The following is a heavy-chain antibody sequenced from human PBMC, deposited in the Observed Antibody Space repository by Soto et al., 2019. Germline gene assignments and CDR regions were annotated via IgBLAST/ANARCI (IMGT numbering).Heavy chain of an antibody. Sequence: GGSLRLSCAASGFTFSSYAMSWVRQAPGKGLEWVSAISGSGGSTYYADSVKGRFTISRDNSKNTLYLQMNSLRAEDTAVYYCAKSKTWGKYSYYGMHAWGQGTTITVSS. J-gene: IGHJ6*02. CDR2: ISGSGGST. CDR1: GFTFSSYA. CDR3: AKSKTWGKYSYYGMHA. V-gene: IGHV3-23*01. D-gene: IGHD3-16*01.